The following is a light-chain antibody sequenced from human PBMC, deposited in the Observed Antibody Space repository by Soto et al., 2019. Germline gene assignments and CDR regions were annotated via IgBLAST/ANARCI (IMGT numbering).Light chain of an antibody. CDR3: QQRARWVT. Sequence: VLTQSPATLSVSPGERATLSCRASHSVSSNLAWYQQKPGQALSLLIYGVSTRATGIPARFSVSGSGTEFTLTINSLQSEDSAVYDCQQRARWVTFGQGTRLEIK. J-gene: IGKJ5*01. CDR2: GVS. CDR1: HSVSSN. V-gene: IGKV3-15*01.